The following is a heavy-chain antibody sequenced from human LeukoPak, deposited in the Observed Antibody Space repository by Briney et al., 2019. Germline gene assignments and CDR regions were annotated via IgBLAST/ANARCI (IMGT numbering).Heavy chain of an antibody. CDR3: ARDLRFLEWLLFVPWFDP. Sequence: GGSLRLSCAASGFTFSSYAMHWVRQAPGKGLEWVAVISYDGSNKYYADSVKGRFTISRDNSKNTLYLQMNSLRAEGTAVYYCARDLRFLEWLLFVPWFDPWGQGTLVTVSS. CDR1: GFTFSSYA. J-gene: IGHJ5*02. D-gene: IGHD3-3*01. V-gene: IGHV3-30*04. CDR2: ISYDGSNK.